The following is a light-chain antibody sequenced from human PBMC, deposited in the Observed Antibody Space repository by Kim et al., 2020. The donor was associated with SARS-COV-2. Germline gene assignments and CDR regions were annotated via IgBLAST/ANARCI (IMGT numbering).Light chain of an antibody. J-gene: IGLJ1*01. Sequence: SISISCSGTNSDVDGYNYVSWQQQDPGKAPNIKIYAVSNRPSGVCNPFSSSKTSDTVTLTSSEVEDEAEADYYCSSNRSSSTGVFGSGTKVTVL. CDR2: AVS. CDR1: NSDVDGYNY. CDR3: SSNRSSSTGV. V-gene: IGLV2-14*03.